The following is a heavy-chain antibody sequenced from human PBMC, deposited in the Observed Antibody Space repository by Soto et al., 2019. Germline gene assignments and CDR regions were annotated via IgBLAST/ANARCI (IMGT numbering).Heavy chain of an antibody. V-gene: IGHV5-10-1*01. Sequence: SCMASGYTFTSYWIRLVRQMPGKGLEWKGRIDPSDSYTNYSPSFQGHVTISADKSISTAYLQWSSLKASDTAMYYCARLDSMNYGMDVWGQGTTVTV. CDR1: GYTFTSYW. CDR2: IDPSDSYT. CDR3: ARLDSMNYGMDV. J-gene: IGHJ6*02. D-gene: IGHD3-22*01.